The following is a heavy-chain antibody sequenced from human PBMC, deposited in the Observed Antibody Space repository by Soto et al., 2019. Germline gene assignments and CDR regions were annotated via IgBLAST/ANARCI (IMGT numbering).Heavy chain of an antibody. CDR1: GFTFSTYA. CDR2: VSDSGGTT. D-gene: IGHD3-22*01. V-gene: IGHV3-23*01. Sequence: GGSLRLSCAASGFTFSTYAMSWVRQAPGKGLEWVSGVSDSGGTTYYADSVKGRFTISRDNSKNTLYLQMNSLRGEDTAVYYCAQRGGSGYYGAFDYWGQGTLVTVSS. J-gene: IGHJ4*02. CDR3: AQRGGSGYYGAFDY.